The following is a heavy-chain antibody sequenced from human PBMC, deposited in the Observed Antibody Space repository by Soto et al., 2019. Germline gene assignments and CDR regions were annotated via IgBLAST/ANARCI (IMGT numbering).Heavy chain of an antibody. CDR1: GFTFSDYA. CDR2: VSHDGRNT. J-gene: IGHJ4*02. D-gene: IGHD6-19*01. CDR3: AKGGRQWLITSDFNY. V-gene: IGHV3-30*18. Sequence: GGSLRLSCAASGFTFSDYAMHWVRQAPGKGLEWVAVVSHDGRNTHYADSVNGRFTISRDSSKNTVSLEMTSLRAEDTAVYYCAKGGRQWLITSDFNYWGQGALVTVSS.